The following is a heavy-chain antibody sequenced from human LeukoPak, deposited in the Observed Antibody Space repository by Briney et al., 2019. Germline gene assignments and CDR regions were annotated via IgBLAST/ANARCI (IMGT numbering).Heavy chain of an antibody. CDR3: ARGPTSSGFHWLDP. CDR2: IYYSGST. D-gene: IGHD6-13*01. Sequence: SETLSLTCTVSGDSIISYYWSWIRQPPGKGLEWVGYIYYSGSTNYNPSLKSRVTMSVDTSMNQFSLKLRYVTAADTAVYYCARGPTSSGFHWLDPWGQGTRVTVSS. V-gene: IGHV4-59*01. J-gene: IGHJ5*02. CDR1: GDSIISYY.